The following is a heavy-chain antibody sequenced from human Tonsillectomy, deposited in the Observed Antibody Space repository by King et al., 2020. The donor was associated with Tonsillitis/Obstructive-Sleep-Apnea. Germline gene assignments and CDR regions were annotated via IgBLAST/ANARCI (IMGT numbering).Heavy chain of an antibody. V-gene: IGHV4-59*08. J-gene: IGHJ4*02. Sequence: QLQESGPGLVKPSETLSLTCSVSSGSISNYYWSWIRQPPGKGLEWIGYIYYSGSTDYNPSLKSRVTISVDMSKKQFSLKLSSVTAADTAVYYCSSNGSYNNGDYWGQGTLVTVSS. D-gene: IGHD1-1*01. CDR1: SGSISNYY. CDR3: SSNGSYNNGDY. CDR2: IYYSGST.